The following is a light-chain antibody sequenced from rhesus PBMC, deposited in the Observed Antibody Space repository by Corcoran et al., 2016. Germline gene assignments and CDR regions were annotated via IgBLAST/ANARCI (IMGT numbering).Light chain of an antibody. V-gene: IGKV1-28*02. CDR3: LQHNSYPYS. CDR2: AAS. Sequence: DIQMTQSPSSLSASVGDTVTITCRASQGISSYLNWFQQKPGKPPKLLIYAASSLDSGVPSRLIGIGDGTEFTLTISSLQPEEFATYYCLQHNSYPYSFGQGTKVEIK. CDR1: QGISSY. J-gene: IGKJ2*01.